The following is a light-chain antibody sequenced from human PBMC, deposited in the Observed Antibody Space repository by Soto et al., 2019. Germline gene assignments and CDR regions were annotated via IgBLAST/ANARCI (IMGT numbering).Light chain of an antibody. Sequence: EIVLTQSPGTLSLSPGERATLSCRASQSVXSNNLAWYQQRPGQAPRVVIYGASTRATGIPERFSGSGSGTDFTLTISRLEPEDFAVYYCQQYGRSPFTFGPGTKVDIK. V-gene: IGKV3-20*01. CDR1: QSVXSNN. J-gene: IGKJ3*01. CDR2: GAS. CDR3: QQYGRSPFT.